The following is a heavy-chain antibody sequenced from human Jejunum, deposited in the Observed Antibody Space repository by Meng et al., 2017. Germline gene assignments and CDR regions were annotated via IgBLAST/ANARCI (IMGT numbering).Heavy chain of an antibody. CDR1: GGSISDSNW. CDR3: ARDLLGPAIAASGYFDP. V-gene: IGHV4-4*02. Sequence: GDLQACGPVLVTPSGALALTCAVTGGSISDSNWWSWVRQPPGKGLAWIGEIYHTGSTNYNPSLKSRVTMSLDKSKNQFFLDMTSVTAADTAVYYCARDLLGPAIAASGYFDPWGQGTLVTVSS. J-gene: IGHJ5*02. CDR2: IYHTGST. D-gene: IGHD5-12*01.